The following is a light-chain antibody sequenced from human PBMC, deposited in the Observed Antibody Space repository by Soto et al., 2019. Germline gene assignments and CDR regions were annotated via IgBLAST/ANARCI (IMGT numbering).Light chain of an antibody. CDR2: DAS. CDR1: QSVSSY. Sequence: EIVLTQSPATLSLSPGERATLSCRASQSVSSYLAWYQQKPGQAPRLLIYDASNRATGIPARFSGSGSGTDFTLTISSREPEDVAVYYGQQRSNWPPWTFGQGTKVEIK. J-gene: IGKJ1*01. CDR3: QQRSNWPPWT. V-gene: IGKV3-11*01.